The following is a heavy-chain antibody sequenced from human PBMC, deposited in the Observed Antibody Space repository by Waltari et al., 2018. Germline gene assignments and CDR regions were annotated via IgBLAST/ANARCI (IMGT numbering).Heavy chain of an antibody. D-gene: IGHD2-21*01. J-gene: IGHJ4*02. CDR1: ARPSSDYA. CDR3: ATSPRPSIPPPFDY. V-gene: IGHV1-69*06. CDR2: IITMFGTT. Sequence: HVQLDQSWAEVKKPGASVKVSCTASARPSSDYAISWVRQAPGQGLEWMGGIITMFGTTDYAQKFQGRVAISADRSTNTAYMEMYSLTSEDTAVYYCATSPRPSIPPPFDYWGRGSPVTVS.